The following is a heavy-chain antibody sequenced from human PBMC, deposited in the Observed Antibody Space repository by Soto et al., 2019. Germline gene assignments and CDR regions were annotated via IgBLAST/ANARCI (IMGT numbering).Heavy chain of an antibody. CDR3: ASNRGYGATFDY. D-gene: IGHD4-17*01. Sequence: EVQLVESGGGLVQPGGSLRLSCAASGFTFSSYWMSWVRQAPGKGLEWVANIKQDGSEKYYVDSVKGRFTISRDNAKNSLYLQMKSLRAEDTAVYYCASNRGYGATFDYWGQGTLVTVSS. V-gene: IGHV3-7*01. J-gene: IGHJ4*02. CDR2: IKQDGSEK. CDR1: GFTFSSYW.